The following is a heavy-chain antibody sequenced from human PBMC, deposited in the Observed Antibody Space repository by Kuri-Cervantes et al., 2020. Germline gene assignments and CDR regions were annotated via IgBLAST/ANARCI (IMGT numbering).Heavy chain of an antibody. J-gene: IGHJ4*02. Sequence: GSLRLSCTVSGGSLITSDYYWVWIRQSTGRGLEWIGSVFYTGSNDYNPSLKSRVTISVDTSKNQFSLKLRSVTAADTAVYYCASPSRRTGRYFDYWGQGTLVTVSS. CDR1: GGSLITSDYY. V-gene: IGHV4-39*07. D-gene: IGHD1-1*01. CDR3: ASPSRRTGRYFDY. CDR2: VFYTGSN.